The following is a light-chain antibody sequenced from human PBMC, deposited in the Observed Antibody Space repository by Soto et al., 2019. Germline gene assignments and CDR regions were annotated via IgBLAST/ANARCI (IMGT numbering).Light chain of an antibody. Sequence: QSVLTQPPSVSAAPGQTVTLSCSGSISNIGNNYVSWFQQFPGTGPKLLIYDNYKRPSGIPDRFSGSKSGTSANLGITGLQIGDEADYYCATWDSSLSAAVFGGGTKLTVL. J-gene: IGLJ2*01. V-gene: IGLV1-51*01. CDR2: DNY. CDR1: ISNIGNNY. CDR3: ATWDSSLSAAV.